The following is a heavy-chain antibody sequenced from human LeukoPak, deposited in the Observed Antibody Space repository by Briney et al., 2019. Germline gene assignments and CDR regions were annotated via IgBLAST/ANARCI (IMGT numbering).Heavy chain of an antibody. Sequence: GGSLRLSCAASGFTFSSYGMSWVRQAPGKGLEWVSAISGSGGSTYYADSVKGRFTISRDNSKNTLYLQMNSLRAEDTAVYYCAKKYSSSWYRVATYYLDYWGQGTLVTVSS. CDR1: GFTFSSYG. J-gene: IGHJ4*02. CDR3: AKKYSSSWYRVATYYLDY. CDR2: ISGSGGST. D-gene: IGHD6-13*01. V-gene: IGHV3-23*01.